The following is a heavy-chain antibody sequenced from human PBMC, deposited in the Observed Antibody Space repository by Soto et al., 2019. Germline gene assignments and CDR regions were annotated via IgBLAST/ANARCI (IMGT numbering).Heavy chain of an antibody. CDR2: IDSNGGT. V-gene: IGHV4-59*08. D-gene: IGHD3-10*01. CDR3: ERQGFGRLHGLVDV. Sequence: SETLSLTCTVSDDSSSSYKWSWIRQPPGRRLEWIGYIDSNGGTSYNPSLQSRVTISIDTSTKQFSLKLSSVTAADTAVYYCERQGFGRLHGLVDVWGQGTTVTVSS. CDR1: DDSSSSYK. J-gene: IGHJ6*02.